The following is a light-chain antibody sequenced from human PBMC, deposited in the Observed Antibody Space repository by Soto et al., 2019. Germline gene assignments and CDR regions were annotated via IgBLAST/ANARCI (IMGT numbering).Light chain of an antibody. V-gene: IGLV3-1*01. Sequence: SYELTQPPSVSVSPGQTASITCSGQNLGEKYASWYQQKPGQSPVLVIYQDYIRPSGNPERFSGSNSGNTATLTISGTQTLDEADYYCQAWDSTTVVFGGGTQLTVL. CDR1: NLGEKY. CDR3: QAWDSTTVV. CDR2: QDY. J-gene: IGLJ2*01.